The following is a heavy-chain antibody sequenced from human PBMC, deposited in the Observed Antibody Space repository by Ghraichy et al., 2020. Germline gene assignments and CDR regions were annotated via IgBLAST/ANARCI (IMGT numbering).Heavy chain of an antibody. J-gene: IGHJ4*02. D-gene: IGHD1-7*01. Sequence: SETLSLTCTVSGGSDSRGRYYWSWIRQPPGKGLEWIGYIYYSGSTNYNPSLKSRVTISVDTSKNQFSLKLSSVTAADTAVYYCARHNWNYGLNSPDYFDYWGQRTLVTVSS. CDR2: IYYSGST. V-gene: IGHV4-61*01. CDR1: GGSDSRGRYY. CDR3: ARHNWNYGLNSPDYFDY.